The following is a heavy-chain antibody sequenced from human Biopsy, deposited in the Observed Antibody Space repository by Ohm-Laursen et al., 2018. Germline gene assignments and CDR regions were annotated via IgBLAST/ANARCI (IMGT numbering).Heavy chain of an antibody. CDR3: ARDRFDLLTPNWFDP. CDR2: VYDSGKR. J-gene: IGHJ5*02. V-gene: IGHV4-38-2*02. Sequence: TLSLTCAVSGFSISSGSYWGWIRQPPGQGLEWIGRVYDSGKRYYNPSLKSRVTISVDVSKNQFSLKLRSATAADTAVYYCARDRFDLLTPNWFDPWGQGTLVTVSS. CDR1: GFSISSGSY. D-gene: IGHD3-9*01.